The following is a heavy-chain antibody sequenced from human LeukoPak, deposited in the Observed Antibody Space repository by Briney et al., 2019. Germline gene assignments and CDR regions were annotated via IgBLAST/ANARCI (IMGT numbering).Heavy chain of an antibody. CDR1: GYTFTSYY. Sequence: GASVKASCKASGYTFTSYYMHWVRQAPGQGLEWMGIINPSGGSTSYAQKFQGRVTMTRDTSTSTVYMELSSLRPEDTAVYYCARAPTTLMVPMDVWGQGTTVTVSS. V-gene: IGHV1-46*01. CDR2: INPSGGST. D-gene: IGHD4-17*01. CDR3: ARAPTTLMVPMDV. J-gene: IGHJ6*02.